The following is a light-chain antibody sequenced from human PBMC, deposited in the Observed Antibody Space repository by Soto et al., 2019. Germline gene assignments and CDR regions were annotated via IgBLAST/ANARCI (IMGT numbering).Light chain of an antibody. CDR1: SGSIASNY. CDR2: EDN. V-gene: IGLV6-57*03. J-gene: IGLJ7*02. Sequence: NFMLTQPHSVSESPGKTVTISCTRSSGSIASNYVQWYQQRPGSAPTTVIYEDNQRPSGVPDRFSGSIDSSSNSASLTISGLKPEEEADYYCQSYDSSNAVFGEGTQLTAL. CDR3: QSYDSSNAV.